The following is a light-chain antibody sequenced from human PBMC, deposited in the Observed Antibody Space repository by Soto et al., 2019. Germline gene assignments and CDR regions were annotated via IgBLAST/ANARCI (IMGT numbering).Light chain of an antibody. Sequence: EFVLTQSPGTLSLSPGERATLSCRASQSVRSNSLAWYQQKPGQSPRLLIYGASNRATGIPDRFSGSGSGTDFTLTISRLEPEDFAVFYCQNYGSSAYTFGQGTTLEIK. J-gene: IGKJ2*01. CDR3: QNYGSSAYT. CDR2: GAS. V-gene: IGKV3-20*01. CDR1: QSVRSNS.